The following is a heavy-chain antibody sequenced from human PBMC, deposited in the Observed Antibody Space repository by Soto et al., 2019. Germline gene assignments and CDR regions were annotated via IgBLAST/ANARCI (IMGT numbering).Heavy chain of an antibody. CDR1: VGSISSGGYY. CDR3: ARILYDSSGYYYGLDP. Sequence: QVQLQESGPGLVKPSQTLSLTCTVSVGSISSGGYYWSWIRQHPGKGLEWIGYIYYSGSTYYNPSLKSRVTISVDTSKNQFSLKLSSVTAADTAVYYCARILYDSSGYYYGLDPWGQGTLVTVSS. CDR2: IYYSGST. V-gene: IGHV4-31*03. J-gene: IGHJ5*02. D-gene: IGHD3-22*01.